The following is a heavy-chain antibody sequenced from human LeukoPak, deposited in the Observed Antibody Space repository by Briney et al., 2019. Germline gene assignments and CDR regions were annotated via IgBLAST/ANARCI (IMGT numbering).Heavy chain of an antibody. Sequence: SETLSLTCAVYGGSFSGYYWSWIRQPPGKGLEWIGEINHSGSTNYNPSLKSRVTISVDTSKNQFSLKLSSVTAADTAVYYCARRTRGYSYGPYYYGMDIWGQGTTVTVSS. CDR1: GGSFSGYY. D-gene: IGHD5-18*01. CDR3: ARRTRGYSYGPYYYGMDI. CDR2: INHSGST. J-gene: IGHJ6*02. V-gene: IGHV4-34*01.